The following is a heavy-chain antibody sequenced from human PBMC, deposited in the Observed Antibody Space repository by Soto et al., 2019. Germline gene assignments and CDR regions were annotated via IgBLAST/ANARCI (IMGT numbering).Heavy chain of an antibody. Sequence: PGGSLRLSCAASGFTFSSNGMHWVRQAPGKGREWVALVAYDGSKTYYGDSVRGRFTISRDNSENTLYLQMNSLRAEDTAVNECARWVGRYMYDKSGKFNSWGQGTLLTVSS. CDR2: VAYDGSKT. CDR1: GFTFSSNG. J-gene: IGHJ5*01. CDR3: ARWVGRYMYDKSGKFNS. V-gene: IGHV3-30*03. D-gene: IGHD3-22*01.